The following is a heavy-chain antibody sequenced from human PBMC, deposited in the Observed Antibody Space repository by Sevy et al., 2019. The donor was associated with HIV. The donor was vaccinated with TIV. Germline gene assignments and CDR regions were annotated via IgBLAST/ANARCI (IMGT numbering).Heavy chain of an antibody. J-gene: IGHJ3*01. D-gene: IGHD6-19*01. CDR1: DVSISSGTNY. CDR3: ARQRGGWYEYDASDV. Sequence: SETSLTCTVSDVSISSGTNYWGWIRQPPGKGLEWIGSIYYSGSTYYNPSLKSRVTISADTSMNQFSLKLSSVTVADTAVYYCARQRGGWYEYDASDVWGQGTMVTVSS. V-gene: IGHV4-39*01. CDR2: IYYSGST.